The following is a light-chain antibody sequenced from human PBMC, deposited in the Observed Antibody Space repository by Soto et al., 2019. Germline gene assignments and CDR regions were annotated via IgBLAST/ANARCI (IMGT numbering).Light chain of an antibody. CDR3: QEYNSY. Sequence: DIHMTQSPDTLSASVGDRVTITCRASQIIDDWLAWYQQKAGKPPRLLIYRATNLETGVPSRFSGSRYGTEFTLTINSLQPDDSATYYCQEYNSYFGGGTKVEIK. CDR2: RAT. J-gene: IGKJ4*01. CDR1: QIIDDW. V-gene: IGKV1-5*03.